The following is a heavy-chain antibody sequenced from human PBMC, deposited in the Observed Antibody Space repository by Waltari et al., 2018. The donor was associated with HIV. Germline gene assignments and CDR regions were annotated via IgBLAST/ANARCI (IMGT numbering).Heavy chain of an antibody. D-gene: IGHD1-26*01. Sequence: EVQLVESGGGLVQPGGSLRLSCAASGFTFSTFDMHRVRQATGKGLEWVSTIAPAGDTYYPGSVKGRFTISRENAKNSLYLQMNSLRAEDTAVYYCAALGSFYSWGQGTLVTVSS. CDR1: GFTFSTFD. V-gene: IGHV3-13*01. CDR2: IAPAGDT. CDR3: AALGSFYS. J-gene: IGHJ5*01.